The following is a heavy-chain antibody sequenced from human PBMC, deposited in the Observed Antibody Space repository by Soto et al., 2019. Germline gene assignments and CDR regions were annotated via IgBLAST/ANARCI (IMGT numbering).Heavy chain of an antibody. CDR3: ATERTVFRYFDWFKESGGMDV. V-gene: IGHV3-7*01. J-gene: IGHJ6*02. CDR1: GFTFSSYG. Sequence: LRLSCAASGFTFSSYGMSWVRQAPRKGLEWVTNIKQDGSVKYYVDSVKGRFTISRDNAKNSLYLPMNSLRAEDSPVYYCATERTVFRYFDWFKESGGMDVWGQGTTVTVSS. D-gene: IGHD3-9*01. CDR2: IKQDGSVK.